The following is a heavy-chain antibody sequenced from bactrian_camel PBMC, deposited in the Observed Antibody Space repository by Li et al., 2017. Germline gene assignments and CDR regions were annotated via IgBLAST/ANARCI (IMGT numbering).Heavy chain of an antibody. CDR3: VDMIRYDCNSTPSDS. CDR2: IDADGTT. D-gene: IGHD3*01. CDR1: EFTSSSYC. Sequence: QVQLVESGGGSVQTGGSLRLSCRVSEFTSSSYCMGWFRQAPGSEREGVAAIDADGTTSYADSVKGRFTISEDNAKGTLTLQMIGLKPEDSARYYCVDMIRYDCNSTPSDSWGQGTQVTVS. V-gene: IGHV3S26*01. J-gene: IGHJ4*01.